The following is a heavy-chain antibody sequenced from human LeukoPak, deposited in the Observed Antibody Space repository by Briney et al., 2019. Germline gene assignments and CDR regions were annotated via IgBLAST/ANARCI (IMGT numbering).Heavy chain of an antibody. CDR2: ISGDGSST. CDR3: ARRVRSTGWYIFDF. D-gene: IGHD6-19*01. Sequence: GGSLRLSCAASGFNFSNHWMHWVRQAPGKGLVWVSRISGDGSSTSYADSVKGRFTISRDNAKNTLYLQMNNLRAEDTAVYYCARRVRSTGWYIFDFWGQGTLVTVSS. J-gene: IGHJ4*02. CDR1: GFNFSNHW. V-gene: IGHV3-74*01.